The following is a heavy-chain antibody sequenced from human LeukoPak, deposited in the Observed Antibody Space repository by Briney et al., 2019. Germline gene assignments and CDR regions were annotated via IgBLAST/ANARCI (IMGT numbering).Heavy chain of an antibody. CDR3: AGADKRSDCRAFDI. D-gene: IGHD2-21*02. J-gene: IGHJ3*02. Sequence: SETLSLTCAVYGGSFSGYYWSWIRQPPGKGLEWIGEINHSGSTNYNPSLKSRVTISVDTSKNQFSLKLSSVTAADTAVYYCAGADKRSDCRAFDIWGQGTMVTVSS. CDR2: INHSGST. CDR1: GGSFSGYY. V-gene: IGHV4-34*01.